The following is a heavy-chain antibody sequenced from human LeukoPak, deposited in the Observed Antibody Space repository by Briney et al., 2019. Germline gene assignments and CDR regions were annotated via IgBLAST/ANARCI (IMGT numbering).Heavy chain of an antibody. CDR1: GYTFTSYG. CDR3: ARTLGRASGWTYYYYYYMDV. CDR2: ISAYNGNT. V-gene: IGHV1-18*01. D-gene: IGHD6-19*01. J-gene: IGHJ6*03. Sequence: GASVKVSCKASGYTFTSYGISWVRQAPGQGLEWMGWISAYNGNTNYAQKLQGRVTMTTDTSTSTAYMELRSLRSDDTAVYYCARTLGRASGWTYYYYYYMDVRGKGTTVTISS.